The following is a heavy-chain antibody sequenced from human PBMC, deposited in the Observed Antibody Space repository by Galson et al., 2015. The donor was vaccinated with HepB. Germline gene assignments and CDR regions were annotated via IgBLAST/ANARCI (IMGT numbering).Heavy chain of an antibody. CDR1: GGSISSYY. V-gene: IGHV4-59*01. D-gene: IGHD3-16*01. Sequence: ETLSLTCTVSGGSISSYYWSWIRQPPGKGLEWIGYIYYSGSTNYNPSLKSRVTISVDTSKNQFSLKLSSVTAADTAVYYCARAGNYAWGYVSWYFDLWGRGTLVTVSS. CDR3: ARAGNYAWGYVSWYFDL. CDR2: IYYSGST. J-gene: IGHJ2*01.